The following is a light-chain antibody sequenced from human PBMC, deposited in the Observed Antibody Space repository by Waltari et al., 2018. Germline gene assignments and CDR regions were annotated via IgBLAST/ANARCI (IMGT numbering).Light chain of an antibody. J-gene: IGKJ1*01. V-gene: IGKV3-20*01. CDR2: NTY. CDR3: QNYVRLPAT. CDR1: RSVARA. Sequence: EIVLTQSPGTLSLSPGERATLSGRASRSVARALAWYKQKPGQPPRLLIYNTYTRATGVPDRFSGGGSGTDFSLTISRLEPEDFAVYYCQNYVRLPATFGQGTKVEIK.